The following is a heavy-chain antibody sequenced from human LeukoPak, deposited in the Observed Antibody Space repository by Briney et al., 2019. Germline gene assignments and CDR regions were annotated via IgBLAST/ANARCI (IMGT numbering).Heavy chain of an antibody. J-gene: IGHJ4*02. CDR2: IYHSGST. D-gene: IGHD1-26*01. CDR3: ARVTPRGVGATTPFVDY. V-gene: IGHV4-30-2*01. Sequence: PSQTLSLTCTVSGGSISSGGYYWSWIRQPPGKGLEWIGYIYHSGSTYYNPSLKSRVTISVDRSKNQFSLKLSSVTAADTAVYYCARVTPRGVGATTPFVDYWGQGTLVTVSS. CDR1: GGSISSGGYY.